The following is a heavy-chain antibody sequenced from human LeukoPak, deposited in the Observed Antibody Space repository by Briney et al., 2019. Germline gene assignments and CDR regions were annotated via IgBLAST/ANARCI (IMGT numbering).Heavy chain of an antibody. Sequence: GGSLRLSCAASGFTYSSYAMSWVRQAPGKGLEGVSGIRGSGDITYYADSVEGRFTIPRDNFKNTLYLQMNSLRAEDTAVYYCAKTRIVCTSVSCPGGGFDYWGHGTLVTVSS. J-gene: IGHJ4*01. CDR1: GFTYSSYA. CDR3: AKTRIVCTSVSCPGGGFDY. D-gene: IGHD2-2*01. CDR2: IRGSGDIT. V-gene: IGHV3-23*01.